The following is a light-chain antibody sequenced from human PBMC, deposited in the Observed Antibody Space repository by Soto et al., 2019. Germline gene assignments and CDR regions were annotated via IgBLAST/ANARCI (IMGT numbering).Light chain of an antibody. CDR2: SAL. CDR3: QYCGSSPWT. J-gene: IGKJ1*01. CDR1: QSVSSNY. V-gene: IGKV3-20*01. Sequence: EIVLTQSPGTLSLSPGERGTLSCRASQSVSSNYLAWYQQKPGQAPRLLIYSALSRATGIPDRFSSSGSGTDFTLTISRLEPEDFAVYYCQYCGSSPWTFGQGTKVEIK.